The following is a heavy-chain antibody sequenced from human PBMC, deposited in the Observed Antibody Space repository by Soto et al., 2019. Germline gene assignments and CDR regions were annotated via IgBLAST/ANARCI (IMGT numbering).Heavy chain of an antibody. V-gene: IGHV1-69*01. J-gene: IGHJ6*02. CDR1: GGTFSSYA. CDR3: ARRQYCSGGSCYPGGMDV. D-gene: IGHD2-15*01. CDR2: IIPIFGTA. Sequence: QVQLVQSGAEVKKPGSSVKVSCKASGGTFSSYAISWVRQAPGQGLEWMGGIIPIFGTANYAQKFQGRVTITADESTSTAYLELISLSSEDTSVYYCARRQYCSGGSCYPGGMDVWGQGTTATVSS.